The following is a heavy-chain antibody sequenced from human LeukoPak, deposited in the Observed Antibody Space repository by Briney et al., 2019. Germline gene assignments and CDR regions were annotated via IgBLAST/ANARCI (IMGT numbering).Heavy chain of an antibody. J-gene: IGHJ5*02. V-gene: IGHV4-39*07. D-gene: IGHD3-10*01. CDR3: ARKGEHYYDSGKLWPAWFDL. CDR1: GGSFSSSSYY. Sequence: SETLSLTCSVSGGSFSSSSYYWGWIRQPPGKGLEWIGSIYYSGSTYYNPSLKSRVTISVDTSKNQFSLRLTSVTAADTAVYYCARKGEHYYDSGKLWPAWFDLWGQGTLVTVSS. CDR2: IYYSGST.